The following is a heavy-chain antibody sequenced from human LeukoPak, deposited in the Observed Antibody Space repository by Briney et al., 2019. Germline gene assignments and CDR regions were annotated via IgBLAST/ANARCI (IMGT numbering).Heavy chain of an antibody. CDR1: GVTFSGHA. Sequence: GGSLRLSCAASGVTFSGHAMHWVRQAPGKGLEWLTVISTDGNDKHYADSVKGRFTVSRDNSKNTLFLQMNNLRTEDTAVYYCAKDKSVSADYYFDYWGQGTLVTVSS. CDR3: AKDKSVSADYYFDY. CDR2: ISTDGNDK. J-gene: IGHJ4*02. D-gene: IGHD3-10*01. V-gene: IGHV3-30*04.